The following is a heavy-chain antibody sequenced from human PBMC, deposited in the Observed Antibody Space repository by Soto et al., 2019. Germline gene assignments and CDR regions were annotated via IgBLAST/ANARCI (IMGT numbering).Heavy chain of an antibody. CDR3: ARGVIRGPVYYYGLDV. Sequence: SVKVSCKASGGSFSGSSISWVRQASGQGLEWMGGIIPVLGRTNFAQKFQGRVTITADESTTTAYMELSSLRSEDTAVYYCARGVIRGPVYYYGLDVWGQGTTVTVSS. J-gene: IGHJ6*02. D-gene: IGHD3-3*01. CDR1: GGSFSGSS. CDR2: IIPVLGRT. V-gene: IGHV1-69*13.